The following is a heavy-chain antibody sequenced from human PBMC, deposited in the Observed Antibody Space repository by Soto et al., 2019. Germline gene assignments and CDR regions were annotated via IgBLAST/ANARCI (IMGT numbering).Heavy chain of an antibody. Sequence: PSETLSLTCGVSGGSISISNWWNWVRQPPGKGLEWIGEIFHSGITHYNPSLKSRVTISVDKSKNQFSLKLNSVTAADTAVYYCARVEGSGSTNCPFDSWGQGTLVTVSS. CDR3: ARVEGSGSTNCPFDS. CDR1: GGSISISNW. CDR2: IFHSGIT. D-gene: IGHD6-19*01. J-gene: IGHJ4*02. V-gene: IGHV4-4*02.